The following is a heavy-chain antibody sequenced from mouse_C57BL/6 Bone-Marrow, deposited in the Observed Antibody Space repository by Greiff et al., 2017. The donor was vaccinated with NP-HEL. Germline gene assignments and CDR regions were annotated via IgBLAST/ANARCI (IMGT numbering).Heavy chain of an antibody. J-gene: IGHJ4*01. CDR2: IYPGNSDT. Sequence: SGTVLARPGASVKMSCKTSGYTFTSYWMHWVKQRPGQGLEWIGAIYPGNSDTSYNQKFKGKAKLTAVTSASTAYMELSSLTNEDSAVYYCTEGRWLLGAMDYWGQGTSVTVSS. D-gene: IGHD2-3*01. CDR3: TEGRWLLGAMDY. CDR1: GYTFTSYW. V-gene: IGHV1-5*01.